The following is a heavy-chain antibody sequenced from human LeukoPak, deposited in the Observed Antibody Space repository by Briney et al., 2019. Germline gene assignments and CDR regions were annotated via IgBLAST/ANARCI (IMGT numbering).Heavy chain of an antibody. CDR3: AKVRTQGGIIPVVTDY. Sequence: GGSLRLSCAASGFTFSSYGMHWVRQAPGKGLEWVAFIRHDGSNKYYADSVKGRFTISRDNSKNTLYLQMNSLRAEDTAVYYCAKVRTQGGIIPVVTDYWGQGTLVTVSS. J-gene: IGHJ4*02. CDR2: IRHDGSNK. V-gene: IGHV3-30*02. CDR1: GFTFSSYG. D-gene: IGHD4-23*01.